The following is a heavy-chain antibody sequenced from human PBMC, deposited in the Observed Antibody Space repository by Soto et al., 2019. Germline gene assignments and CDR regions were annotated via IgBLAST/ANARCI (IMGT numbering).Heavy chain of an antibody. D-gene: IGHD3-22*01. V-gene: IGHV1-69*13. CDR2: IIPIFGTA. Sequence: EASVKVSCKASGGTFGSYAISWVRQAPGQGLEWMGGIIPIFGTANYAQKFQGRVTITADESTSTAYMELSSLRSEDTAVYYCARVDRYYYDSSGPEDAFDIWGQGTTVTVSS. J-gene: IGHJ3*02. CDR3: ARVDRYYYDSSGPEDAFDI. CDR1: GGTFGSYA.